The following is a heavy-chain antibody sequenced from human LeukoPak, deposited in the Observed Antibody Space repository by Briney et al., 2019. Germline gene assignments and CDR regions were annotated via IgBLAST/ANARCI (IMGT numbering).Heavy chain of an antibody. CDR2: IYPGDSDT. Sequence: GESLKISCKGSGYSFTSYWIGWVRQMPGKGLEWMGIIYPGDSDTRYSPSFQGQVTISADKSISTAYLQWSSLKASDTAMYYCTRSPDIDILTGYSRYYFDYWGQGTLATVSS. V-gene: IGHV5-51*01. D-gene: IGHD3-9*01. J-gene: IGHJ4*02. CDR3: TRSPDIDILTGYSRYYFDY. CDR1: GYSFTSYW.